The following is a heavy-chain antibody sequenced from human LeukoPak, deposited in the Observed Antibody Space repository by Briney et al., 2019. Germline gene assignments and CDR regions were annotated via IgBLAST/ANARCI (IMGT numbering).Heavy chain of an antibody. Sequence: SETLSLTCTVSGGSISGYYWSWIRQPPGRGLEWIGYIYYSGSTNYNPSLKSRVTISVDTSKNQFSLKLTSVSAADTAVYYCARDGGATAYFDYWGQGTLVTVSS. CDR3: ARDGGATAYFDY. V-gene: IGHV4-59*01. CDR2: IYYSGST. D-gene: IGHD1-26*01. CDR1: GGSISGYY. J-gene: IGHJ4*02.